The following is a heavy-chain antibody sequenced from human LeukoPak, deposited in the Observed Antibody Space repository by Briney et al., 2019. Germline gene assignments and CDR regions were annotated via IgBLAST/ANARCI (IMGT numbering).Heavy chain of an antibody. CDR1: GGSISTHY. D-gene: IGHD2-21*02. V-gene: IGHV4-59*11. J-gene: IGHJ2*01. Sequence: TPSETLSLTCVVSGGSISTHYWTWIRQPPGKGLEWLGYIYYTGSTNYNPSLKSRVTIPLDTSKNQFSLRLTSVTAADTAMYYCAREFVTAIGWYFDLWGRGTLVTVSS. CDR3: AREFVTAIGWYFDL. CDR2: IYYTGST.